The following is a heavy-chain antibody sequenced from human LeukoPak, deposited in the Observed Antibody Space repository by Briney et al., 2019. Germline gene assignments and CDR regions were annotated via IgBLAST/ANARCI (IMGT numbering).Heavy chain of an antibody. CDR3: ARGVGTMVRPLDY. D-gene: IGHD3-10*01. Sequence: SVKVSCKASGGTFSSYAISWVRQAPGQGLEWMGRIIPILGIANYAQKFQGRVTITADKSTSTAYMELSSLRSEDTAVYYCARGVGTMVRPLDYWGQGTLVTVSS. CDR1: GGTFSSYA. V-gene: IGHV1-69*04. CDR2: IIPILGIA. J-gene: IGHJ4*02.